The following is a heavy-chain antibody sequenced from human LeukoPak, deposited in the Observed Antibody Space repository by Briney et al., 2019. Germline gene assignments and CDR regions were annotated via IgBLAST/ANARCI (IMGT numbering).Heavy chain of an antibody. V-gene: IGHV4-34*01. CDR2: INHRGSS. CDR3: ARGSSFDGYCSAGACDAGYYDS. J-gene: IGHJ4*02. CDR1: GESFTTYF. D-gene: IGHD2-15*01. Sequence: SETLSLTCAVYGESFTTYFWSWIRQAPGKPLEYIGEINHRGSSHYNPSLKTRVTLPVDTSKNQFSLKLTSVTAADTAVYFCARGSSFDGYCSAGACDAGYYDSWGQGTPVTVSS.